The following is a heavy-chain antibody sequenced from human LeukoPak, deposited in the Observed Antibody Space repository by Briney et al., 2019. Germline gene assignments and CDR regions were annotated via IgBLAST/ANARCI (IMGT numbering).Heavy chain of an antibody. CDR2: IYYSGST. D-gene: IGHD5-24*01. CDR3: AGGWLPDKNDF. V-gene: IGHV4-61*05. CDR1: GGSISSSSYY. Sequence: SETLSLTCTVSGGSISSSSYYWGWIRQPPGKGLEWIGYIYYSGSTNYNPSLKSRVTISVDTSKNQFSLKLSSVTAADTAVYYCAGGWLPDKNDFWGQGTLVTVSA. J-gene: IGHJ4*02.